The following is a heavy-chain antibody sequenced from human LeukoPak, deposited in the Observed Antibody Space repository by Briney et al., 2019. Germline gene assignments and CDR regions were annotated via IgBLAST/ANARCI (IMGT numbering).Heavy chain of an antibody. Sequence: SETLSLTCAVYGGSFSGYYWSWIRQPPGKGLEWIGKINHSGSTNYNPSLKSRVTISVDTSKNQFSLKLSSVTAADTAVYYCARGRGFYFVVVPAARYFDYWGQGTLVTVSS. CDR2: INHSGST. CDR3: ARGRGFYFVVVPAARYFDY. D-gene: IGHD2-2*01. V-gene: IGHV4-34*01. J-gene: IGHJ4*02. CDR1: GGSFSGYY.